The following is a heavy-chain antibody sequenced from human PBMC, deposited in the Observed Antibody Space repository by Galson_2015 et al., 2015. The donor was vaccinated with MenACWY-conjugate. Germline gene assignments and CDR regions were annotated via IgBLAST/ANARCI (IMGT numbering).Heavy chain of an antibody. CDR1: GFTFSSYA. D-gene: IGHD2-21*01. V-gene: IGHV3-23*01. Sequence: SLRLSCAASGFTFSSYAMSWVRQAPGKGLEWVSAISGSGGSTYYADSVKGRFTISRDNSKNTLYLQMNSLRAEDTAVYYCVGSQGGLPRTRWCYYGMDVWGQGTTVTVSS. CDR3: VGSQGGLPRTRWCYYGMDV. J-gene: IGHJ6*02. CDR2: ISGSGGST.